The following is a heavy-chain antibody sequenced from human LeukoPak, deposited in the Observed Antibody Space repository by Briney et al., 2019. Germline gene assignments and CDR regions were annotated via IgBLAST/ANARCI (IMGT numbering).Heavy chain of an antibody. CDR2: IYYSGST. CDR1: GGSISSSSYY. CDR3: ARLEGSPPYGDSSGYYYVGSFDAFDI. D-gene: IGHD3-22*01. Sequence: SETLSLTCTVSGGSISSSSYYWGWIRQPPGKGLEWIGSIYYSGSTYYNPSLKSRVTISVDTSKNQFSLKLSSVTAADTAVYYCARLEGSPPYGDSSGYYYVGSFDAFDIWGQGTMVTVSS. V-gene: IGHV4-39*01. J-gene: IGHJ3*02.